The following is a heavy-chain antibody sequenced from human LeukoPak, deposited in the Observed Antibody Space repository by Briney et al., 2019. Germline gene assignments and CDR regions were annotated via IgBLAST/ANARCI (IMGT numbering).Heavy chain of an antibody. CDR2: IWYDGSNK. J-gene: IGHJ6*02. CDR3: ARERVGYYDILTGHHPRYGMDV. V-gene: IGHV3-33*01. Sequence: GGSLRLCCAASGFTFSSYGMHWVRQAPGKGLEWVAVIWYDGSNKYYADSVKGRFTIARDNSKNTLYLQMNSLRAEDTAVYYCARERVGYYDILTGHHPRYGMDVWGQGTTVTVSS. D-gene: IGHD3-9*01. CDR1: GFTFSSYG.